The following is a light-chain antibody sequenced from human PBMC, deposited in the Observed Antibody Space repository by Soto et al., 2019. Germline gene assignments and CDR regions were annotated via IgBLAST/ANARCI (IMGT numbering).Light chain of an antibody. J-gene: IGKJ1*01. CDR2: DAS. Sequence: DIQMTQSPSSVSASVGDRVTVTCRASQGIGSWLAWYQKKPGKAPILLIYDASSLESGVPSRFSGSGSGTEFTLTISSLQPDDFATYYCQQYNSYLWTFGQGTKVDI. V-gene: IGKV1-5*01. CDR1: QGIGSW. CDR3: QQYNSYLWT.